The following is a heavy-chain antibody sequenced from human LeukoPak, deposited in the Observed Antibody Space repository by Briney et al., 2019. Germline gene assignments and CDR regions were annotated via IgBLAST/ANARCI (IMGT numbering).Heavy chain of an antibody. Sequence: SETLSLTCTVSGGSISSGDCYWSWIRQPPGKGLEWIGYIYYSGSTYYNPSLKSRVTISVDTSKNQFSLKLSSVTAADTAVYYCARDVGNPYYFDYWGQGTLVTVSS. CDR1: GGSISSGDCY. J-gene: IGHJ4*02. V-gene: IGHV4-30-4*08. CDR3: ARDVGNPYYFDY. D-gene: IGHD4-23*01. CDR2: IYYSGST.